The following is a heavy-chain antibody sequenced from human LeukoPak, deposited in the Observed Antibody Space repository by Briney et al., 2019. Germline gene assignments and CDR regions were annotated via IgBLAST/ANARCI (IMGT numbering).Heavy chain of an antibody. CDR3: ARLQWATGAATRGYFDF. Sequence: PGESLKISCKGSGYSFSNYWIGWVRQMPGKGLEWMGIIYAGDSDGDSETRYSPSFQGQVTISADKSVSAAYLQWSSLKASDTAIYYCARLQWATGAATRGYFDFWGQGTLVTVSS. J-gene: IGHJ4*02. CDR1: GYSFSNYW. D-gene: IGHD6-25*01. CDR2: IYAGDSDGDSET. V-gene: IGHV5-51*01.